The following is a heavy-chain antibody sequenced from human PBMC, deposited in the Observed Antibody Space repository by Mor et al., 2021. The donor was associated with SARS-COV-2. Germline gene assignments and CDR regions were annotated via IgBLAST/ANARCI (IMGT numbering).Heavy chain of an antibody. V-gene: IGHV3-53*01. Sequence: FTISRDNSKSTVFLQMNTLRAEDTAVYYCARAGVAGQSFEYWGQGTLVTVSS. CDR3: ARAGVAGQSFEY. D-gene: IGHD6-19*01. J-gene: IGHJ4*02.